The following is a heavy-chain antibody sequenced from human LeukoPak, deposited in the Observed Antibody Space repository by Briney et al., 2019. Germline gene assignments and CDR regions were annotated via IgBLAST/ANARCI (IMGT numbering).Heavy chain of an antibody. J-gene: IGHJ4*02. CDR2: TRYDGSNK. CDR1: GFTFSSYG. Sequence: SGGSLRLSCAASGFTFSSYGMHWVRQAPGKGLEWVAFTRYDGSNKYYADSVKGRFTISRDNSKNTLYLQMNSLRAEDTAVYYCAKERDSSGYYWEYYFDYWGQGTLVTVSS. CDR3: AKERDSSGYYWEYYFDY. V-gene: IGHV3-30*02. D-gene: IGHD3-22*01.